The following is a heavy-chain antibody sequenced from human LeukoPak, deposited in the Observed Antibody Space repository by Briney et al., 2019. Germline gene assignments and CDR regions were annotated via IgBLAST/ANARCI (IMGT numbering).Heavy chain of an antibody. D-gene: IGHD3-10*01. CDR3: ARCIREFYYYMDV. V-gene: IGHV4-38-2*02. CDR1: GYSISSGYY. CDR2: IYHSGST. Sequence: SETLSLTCTVSGYSISSGYYWGWIRQPPGKALEWIGSIYHSGSTYYNPSLKSRVTISVDTSKNQFSLKLSSVTAADTAVYYCARCIREFYYYMDVWGKGTTVTVSS. J-gene: IGHJ6*03.